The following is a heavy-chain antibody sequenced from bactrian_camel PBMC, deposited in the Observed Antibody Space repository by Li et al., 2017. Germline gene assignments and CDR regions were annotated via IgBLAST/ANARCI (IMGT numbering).Heavy chain of an antibody. Sequence: HVQLVESGGGSVQAGGSLRLSCSASGVTSSRPWNYMGWFRWAPGKDREGVAHIDSDGKWYAESLKGPSTISTDDAKNTLLLQMDSLEPEDTAMYYCAADDLSLDPLKCQTLGWIHADDGYRGQGTQVTVS. V-gene: IGHV3S55*01. CDR3: AADDLSLDPLKCQTLGWIHADDGY. D-gene: IGHD5*01. CDR1: GVTSSRPWNY. J-gene: IGHJ6*01. CDR2: IDSDGK.